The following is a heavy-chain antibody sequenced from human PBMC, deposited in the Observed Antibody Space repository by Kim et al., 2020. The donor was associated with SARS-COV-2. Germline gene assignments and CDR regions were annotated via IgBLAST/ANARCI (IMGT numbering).Heavy chain of an antibody. J-gene: IGHJ4*02. CDR3: ARARGYCSSTSCTIVYFDS. D-gene: IGHD2-2*01. V-gene: IGHV3-11*01. Sequence: GRFTISRDDAKNSLYLQMNSLGAEDTAVYYCARARGYCSSTSCTIVYFDSWGQGTLVTVSS.